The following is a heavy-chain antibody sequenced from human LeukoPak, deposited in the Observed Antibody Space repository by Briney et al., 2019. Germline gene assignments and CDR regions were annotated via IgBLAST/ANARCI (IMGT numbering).Heavy chain of an antibody. V-gene: IGHV3-23*01. D-gene: IGHD6-19*01. CDR2: ISGSGGST. CDR3: AKEAVAGSNFDY. J-gene: IGHJ4*02. Sequence: GGSLRPSCAASGFTFSSYAMTWVRQAPGKGLEWVSAISGSGGSTYYADSVKGRFTMSRDNSRSALHLQMNSLRAEDTAVYYCAKEAVAGSNFDYWGQGTLVTVSS. CDR1: GFTFSSYA.